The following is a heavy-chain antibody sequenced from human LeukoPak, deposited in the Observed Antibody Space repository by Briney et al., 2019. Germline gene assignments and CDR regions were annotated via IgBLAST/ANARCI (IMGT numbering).Heavy chain of an antibody. D-gene: IGHD6-13*01. CDR1: GGSFSDYY. Sequence: SETLSLTCAVYGGSFSDYYWSWNRQPPGKGLEWIGEINHSGRTTYNPSLKSRVTISVDTSKNLFSLKLNSVTAADTAVYYCARDGAAAGWYDYWGQGTLVTVSS. J-gene: IGHJ4*02. CDR2: INHSGRT. CDR3: ARDGAAAGWYDY. V-gene: IGHV4-34*01.